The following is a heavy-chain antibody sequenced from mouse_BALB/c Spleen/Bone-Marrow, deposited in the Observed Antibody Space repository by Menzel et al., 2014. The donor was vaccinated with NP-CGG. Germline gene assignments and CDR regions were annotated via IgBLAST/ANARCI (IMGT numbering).Heavy chain of an antibody. CDR2: IDPYSGGT. CDR1: GYSFTGYN. V-gene: IGHV1-39*01. CDR3: ARALYYGSFAY. J-gene: IGHJ3*01. Sequence: EVQLQQSGPELEKPGASVKISCKASGYSFTGYNINWVKQSNGKSLEWIGNIDPYSGGTTYNQKFKGKATLTVDESSSTAYMEVKSLTSEDSALYFCARALYYGSFAYWGQGTLVTVSA. D-gene: IGHD1-2*01.